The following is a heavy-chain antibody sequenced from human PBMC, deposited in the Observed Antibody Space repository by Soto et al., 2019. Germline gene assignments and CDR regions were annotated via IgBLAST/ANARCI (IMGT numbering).Heavy chain of an antibody. J-gene: IGHJ6*02. CDR1: GGTFSSYA. CDR2: IIPIFGTA. D-gene: IGHD5-18*01. V-gene: IGHV1-69*13. CDR3: ARDNLDTAMYYYYYGMDV. Sequence: GASVKVSCKASGGTFSSYAISWVRQAPGQGLEWMGGIIPIFGTANYAQKFQGRVTITADESTSTAYMELSSLRSEDTAVYYCARDNLDTAMYYYYYGMDVWGQGTTVTVSS.